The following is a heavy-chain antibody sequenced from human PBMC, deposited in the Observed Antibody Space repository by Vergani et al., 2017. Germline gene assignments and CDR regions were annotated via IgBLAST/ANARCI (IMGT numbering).Heavy chain of an antibody. J-gene: IGHJ5*02. Sequence: QVQLVQSGAEVKKPGASVKVSCKASGYTFTSYAMHWVRQAPGQRLEWMGWINAGNGNTKYSQKFQGRVTITRDTSASTAYMELSSLRSEDTAVYYCARGRRTGPGWFDPWGQGTLVTVSS. CDR1: GYTFTSYA. D-gene: IGHD3/OR15-3a*01. CDR2: INAGNGNT. CDR3: ARGRRTGPGWFDP. V-gene: IGHV1-3*01.